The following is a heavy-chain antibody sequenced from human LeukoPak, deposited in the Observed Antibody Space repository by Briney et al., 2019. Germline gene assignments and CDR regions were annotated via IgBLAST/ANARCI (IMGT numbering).Heavy chain of an antibody. Sequence: ASVKVSCKASGYTFTSYGISWVRQAPGQGLEWMGWISAYNGNTNYAQKFQGRVTMTRDTSISTAYMELSRLRSDDTAVYYCARGSSSHRNYYYYGMDVWGQGTTVTVSS. CDR2: ISAYNGNT. V-gene: IGHV1-18*01. J-gene: IGHJ6*02. CDR3: ARGSSSHRNYYYYGMDV. CDR1: GYTFTSYG. D-gene: IGHD6-6*01.